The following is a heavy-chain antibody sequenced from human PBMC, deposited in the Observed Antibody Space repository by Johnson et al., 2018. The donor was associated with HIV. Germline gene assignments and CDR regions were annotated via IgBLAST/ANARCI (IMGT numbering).Heavy chain of an antibody. J-gene: IGHJ3*02. CDR3: ARSGDSIGSFWAGGAFGN. CDR2: IYSGGRT. CDR1: GFTFDEYG. Sequence: VQLVESGGGVVRPGGSLRVSCTASGFTFDEYGMSWVRQAPGKGLEWVSVIYSGGRTYYADSVKGRFTISRDNSKNTLYLQMNSLRAEDTAVYYWARSGDSIGSFWAGGAFGNWGQGTMVTVSS. D-gene: IGHD3/OR15-3a*01. V-gene: IGHV3-66*01.